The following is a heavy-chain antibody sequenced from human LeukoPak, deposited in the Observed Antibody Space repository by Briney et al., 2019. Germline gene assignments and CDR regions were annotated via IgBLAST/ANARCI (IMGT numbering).Heavy chain of an antibody. D-gene: IGHD1-26*01. V-gene: IGHV4-59*08. Sequence: SETLSLTCTVSGGSISSYYWSWIRQPPGTGLEWIGYIYYSGSTNYNPSLKSRVTISVDTSKNQFPLKLSSVTAPNRAVYYCARQRSGSSKGGYFDYWGQGTLVTVSS. CDR2: IYYSGST. CDR3: ARQRSGSSKGGYFDY. J-gene: IGHJ4*02. CDR1: GGSISSYY.